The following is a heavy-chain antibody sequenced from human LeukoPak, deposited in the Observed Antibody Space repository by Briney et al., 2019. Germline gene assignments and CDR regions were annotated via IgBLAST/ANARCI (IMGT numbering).Heavy chain of an antibody. V-gene: IGHV3-48*04. Sequence: PGGSLRLSCAASRFTFSSYSMNWVRQAPGKGLEWVSYISSSSSTIYYADSVKGRFTISRDNAKNSLYLQMNSLRAEDTAVYYCARDCSSTSCYEWGGYWGQGTLVTVSS. J-gene: IGHJ4*02. CDR3: ARDCSSTSCYEWGGY. CDR1: RFTFSSYS. CDR2: ISSSSSTI. D-gene: IGHD2-2*01.